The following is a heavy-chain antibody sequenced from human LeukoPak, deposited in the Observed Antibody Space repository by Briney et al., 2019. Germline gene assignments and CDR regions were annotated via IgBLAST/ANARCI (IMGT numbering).Heavy chain of an antibody. CDR3: ASRAYYYDSSGYLRGTAYYFDY. J-gene: IGHJ4*02. V-gene: IGHV4-59*01. D-gene: IGHD3-22*01. Sequence: SETLSLTCTVSGGSISSYYWSWIRQPPGKGLEWIGYIYYSGSTNYNPSLKSRVTISVDTSKNQFSLKLSSVTAADTAVYYCASRAYYYDSSGYLRGTAYYFDYWGQGTLVTVSS. CDR2: IYYSGST. CDR1: GGSISSYY.